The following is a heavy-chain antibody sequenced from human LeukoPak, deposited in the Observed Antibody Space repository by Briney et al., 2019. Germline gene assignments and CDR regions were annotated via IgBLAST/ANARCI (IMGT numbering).Heavy chain of an antibody. CDR3: AKGRRAPLVGTITKSWIDY. D-gene: IGHD1-7*01. Sequence: GGSLRLSCSASGFAFRSYAMSWVRQAPGKGLEWVSTISGSGGSTYYADSVKGRFTISRDNSKNTLYLQMNSLIAEDTAVYYCAKGRRAPLVGTITKSWIDYWGQGTLVTVSS. J-gene: IGHJ4*02. V-gene: IGHV3-23*01. CDR2: ISGSGGST. CDR1: GFAFRSYA.